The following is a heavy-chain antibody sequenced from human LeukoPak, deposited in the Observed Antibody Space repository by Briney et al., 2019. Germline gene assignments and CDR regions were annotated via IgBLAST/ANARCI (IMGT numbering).Heavy chain of an antibody. CDR1: GGSVSSSSYY. D-gene: IGHD6-19*01. CDR3: AKPISGGLAVTADWFDP. V-gene: IGHV4-39*01. J-gene: IGHJ5*01. Sequence: SETLSLTCTVSGGSVSSSSYYWGWIRQPPGKGLEWIGNIYYSGSTDCNPSLKSRVTISVDTSKNQFSLKLTSVTAADTAVYYCAKPISGGLAVTADWFDPWGQGTLVIVSS. CDR2: IYYSGST.